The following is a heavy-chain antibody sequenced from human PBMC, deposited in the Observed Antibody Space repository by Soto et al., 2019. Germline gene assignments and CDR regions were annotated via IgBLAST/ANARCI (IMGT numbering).Heavy chain of an antibody. J-gene: IGHJ4*02. CDR1: GYTFTSYA. D-gene: IGHD2-2*01. Sequence: ASVKVSCKASGYTFTSYAMHWVRQAPGQRLEWMGWINAGNGNTKYSQKFQGRVTITRDTSASTAYMELSSLRSEDTAVYYCASADCSSTSCYPPDYWGQGTLVTVSS. CDR3: ASADCSSTSCYPPDY. CDR2: INAGNGNT. V-gene: IGHV1-3*01.